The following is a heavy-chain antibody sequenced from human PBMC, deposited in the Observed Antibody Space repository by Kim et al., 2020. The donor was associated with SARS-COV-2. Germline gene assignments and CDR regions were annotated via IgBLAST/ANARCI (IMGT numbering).Heavy chain of an antibody. V-gene: IGHV3-74*01. D-gene: IGHD6-19*01. Sequence: SSADSVKGRFTIASNNAKNTLYLQMNSLRAEDTAVYYCARVGIAVAGIDYWGQGTLVTVSS. J-gene: IGHJ4*02. CDR3: ARVGIAVAGIDY.